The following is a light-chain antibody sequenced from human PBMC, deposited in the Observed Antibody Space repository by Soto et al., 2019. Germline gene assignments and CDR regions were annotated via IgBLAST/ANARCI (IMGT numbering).Light chain of an antibody. Sequence: QSVLTQPASVSGSPGQSSPISCTGTNSNVGNYNLVSWFQQHPGKAPKLIIYEDTRRPSGVSHRFSGSKSGNTASLTISGLQAEDEAHYYCSSYAGIRTFVFGTGTKVTVL. CDR3: SSYAGIRTFV. J-gene: IGLJ1*01. CDR1: NSNVGNYNL. CDR2: EDT. V-gene: IGLV2-23*01.